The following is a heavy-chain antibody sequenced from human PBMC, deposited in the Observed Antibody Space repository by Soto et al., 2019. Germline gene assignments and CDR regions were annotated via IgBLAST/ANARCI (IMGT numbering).Heavy chain of an antibody. V-gene: IGHV4-59*01. CDR2: IFYGGHT. CDR3: ARSPQYSSGWNGGFDY. Sequence: SETLSLTCAVSGGFLTTYYWNWIRQSPGKGLEWIGYIFYGGHTNYNPSLRGRATISVDTSKNQFSLKLSSVTAADTAVYYCARSPQYSSGWNGGFDYWGQGTLVTVSS. D-gene: IGHD6-19*01. CDR1: GGFLTTYY. J-gene: IGHJ4*02.